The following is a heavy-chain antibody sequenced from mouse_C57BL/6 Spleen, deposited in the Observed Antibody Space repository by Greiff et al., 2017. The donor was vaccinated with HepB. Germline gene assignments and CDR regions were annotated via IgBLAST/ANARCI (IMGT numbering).Heavy chain of an antibody. J-gene: IGHJ1*03. CDR1: GYTFTSYW. V-gene: IGHV1-55*01. CDR2: IYPGSGST. CDR3: SRLYLNWYVDF. Sequence: VQLQQPGAELVKPGASVTMSCKASGYTFTSYWITWVKQGPGQGLEWIGDIYPGSGSTNYNEKFKSKATLTVDTSYSTADIQLSSLTSEDSAVYYWSRLYLNWYVDFWGTGTTVTVTP.